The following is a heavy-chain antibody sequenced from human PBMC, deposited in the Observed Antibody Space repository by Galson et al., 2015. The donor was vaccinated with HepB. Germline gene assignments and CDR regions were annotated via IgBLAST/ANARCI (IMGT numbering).Heavy chain of an antibody. Sequence: SVKVSCKVSGYTLTELPMHWVRQAPGKGLEWMGGFDPEDGETIYAQKFQGRVTMTEDTSTDTAYMELSSLRSEDTAVYYCATARGYSGNFDYWGQGTLVTVSS. V-gene: IGHV1-24*01. D-gene: IGHD5-12*01. J-gene: IGHJ4*02. CDR3: ATARGYSGNFDY. CDR1: GYTLTELP. CDR2: FDPEDGET.